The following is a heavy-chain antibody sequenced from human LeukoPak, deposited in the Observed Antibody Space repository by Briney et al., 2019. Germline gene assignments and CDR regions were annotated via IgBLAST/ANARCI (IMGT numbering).Heavy chain of an antibody. Sequence: SETLSLTCTVSGGSISSYHWSWIRQPPGKGLEWIGYIYYSGSTNYNPSLKSRVTISVDTSKNQFSLKLSSVTAADTAVYYCARVGSRGYDFWSGLNAFDIWGQGTMVTVSS. J-gene: IGHJ3*02. D-gene: IGHD3-3*01. CDR2: IYYSGST. CDR3: ARVGSRGYDFWSGLNAFDI. V-gene: IGHV4-59*01. CDR1: GGSISSYH.